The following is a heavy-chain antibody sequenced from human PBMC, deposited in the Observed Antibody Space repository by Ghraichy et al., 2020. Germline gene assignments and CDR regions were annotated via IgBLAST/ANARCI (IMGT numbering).Heavy chain of an antibody. CDR2: IYYSGST. CDR1: GGSISSSSYY. J-gene: IGHJ6*02. V-gene: IGHV4-39*07. D-gene: IGHD5-18*01. Sequence: ETLSLTCTVSGGSISSSSYYWGWIRQPPGKGLEWIGSIYYSGSTYYNPSLKSRVTISVDTSKNQFSLKLSSVTAADTAVYYCARDRIQLWLQGYYYYGMDVWGQGTTVTVSS. CDR3: ARDRIQLWLQGYYYYGMDV.